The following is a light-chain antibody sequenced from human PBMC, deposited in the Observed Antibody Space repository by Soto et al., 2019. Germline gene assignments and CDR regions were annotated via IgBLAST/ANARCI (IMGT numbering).Light chain of an antibody. CDR3: SSTVDNIL. CDR2: DVS. J-gene: IGLJ2*01. Sequence: QSALTQPPSASGSPGQSFTISCTGTSSDVGGYDYVSWFQPYPGEPPKLLIYDVSKRPSGVPHRFSGSKSGHTASLTISGLQAVYEAYYYLSSTVDNILLGGGTKLTVL. CDR1: SSDVGGYDY. V-gene: IGLV2-8*01.